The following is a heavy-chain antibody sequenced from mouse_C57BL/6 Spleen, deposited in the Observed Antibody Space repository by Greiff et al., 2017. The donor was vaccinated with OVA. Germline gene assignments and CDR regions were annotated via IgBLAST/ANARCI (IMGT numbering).Heavy chain of an antibody. V-gene: IGHV10-1*01. Sequence: EVQRVESGGGLVQPKGSLKLSCAASGFSFNTYAMNWVRQAPGKGLEWVARIRSKSNNYATYYADSVKDRFTISRDDSESMLYLQMNNLKTEDTAMYYCVREITTVESDWYFDVWGTGTTVTVSS. J-gene: IGHJ1*03. CDR2: IRSKSNNYAT. D-gene: IGHD1-1*01. CDR3: VREITTVESDWYFDV. CDR1: GFSFNTYA.